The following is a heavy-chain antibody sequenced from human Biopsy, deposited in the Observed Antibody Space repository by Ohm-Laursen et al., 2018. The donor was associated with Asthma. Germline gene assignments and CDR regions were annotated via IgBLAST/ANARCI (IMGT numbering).Heavy chain of an antibody. J-gene: IGHJ4*02. CDR1: GFAVSRDY. D-gene: IGHD3-22*01. CDR2: ICSSGTS. CDR3: ARGDSSNWSHYYFDY. Sequence: SLRLSCAASGFAVSRDYMFWVRQAPGKGLEWVSVICSSGTSHTADSVRGRFTISRDYSKNTLYLQMHSLRAEDTAVYYCARGDSSNWSHYYFDYWGQGTLVTVSA. V-gene: IGHV3-53*01.